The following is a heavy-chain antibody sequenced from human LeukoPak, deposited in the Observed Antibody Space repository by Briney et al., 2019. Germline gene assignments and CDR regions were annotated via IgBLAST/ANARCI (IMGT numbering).Heavy chain of an antibody. D-gene: IGHD3-16*01. CDR1: GGSISSYY. CDR2: IYYSGST. V-gene: IGHV4-59*01. J-gene: IGHJ3*02. Sequence: SETLSLTCTVSGGSISSYYWSWIRQPPGKGLEGIGYIYYSGSTNYNPSLKSRVTISVDTSKNQFSLKLSSVTAADTAVYYCARDMKRLPGAFDIWGQGTMVTVSS. CDR3: ARDMKRLPGAFDI.